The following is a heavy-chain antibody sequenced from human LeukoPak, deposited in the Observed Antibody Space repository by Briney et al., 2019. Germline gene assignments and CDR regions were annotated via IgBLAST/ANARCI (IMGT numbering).Heavy chain of an antibody. Sequence: SETLSLTCTVSGGSISSYYWSWIRQPAGKGLEWIGRIYTSGSTNYNPSLKSRVTMSVDTSKNQFSLKLSSVTAADTAVYYCASDYAYCSSTSSCRENWFDPWGQGTLVTVSS. CDR2: IYTSGST. D-gene: IGHD2-2*01. CDR3: ASDYAYCSSTSSCRENWFDP. V-gene: IGHV4-4*07. J-gene: IGHJ5*02. CDR1: GGSISSYY.